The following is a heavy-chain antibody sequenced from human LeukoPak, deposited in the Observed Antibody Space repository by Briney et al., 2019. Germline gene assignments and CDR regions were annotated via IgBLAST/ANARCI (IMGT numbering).Heavy chain of an antibody. CDR1: RFTFSSYE. V-gene: IGHV3-48*03. CDR3: ASSSWYALDY. Sequence: PGGSLRLSCAASRFTFSSYEMNWVHQAPGKGLEWISYISSSGSTMYYADSVKGRFTISRDNAKNSLYLQMNSLRAEDTAIYYCASSSWYALDYWGQGTLVTVSS. CDR2: ISSSGSTM. J-gene: IGHJ4*02. D-gene: IGHD6-13*01.